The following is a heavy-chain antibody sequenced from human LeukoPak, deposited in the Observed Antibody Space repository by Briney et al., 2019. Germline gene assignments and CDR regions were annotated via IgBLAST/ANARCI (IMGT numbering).Heavy chain of an antibody. V-gene: IGHV3-11*01. CDR2: ISSSGSTI. D-gene: IGHD3-10*01. Sequence: PGGSLRLSCAASGFTFSDYYMSWIRQAPGKGLEWVSYISSSGSTIYYADSVKGRFTISRDNAKNSLYLQMNSLRAEDTAVYYCARCITMVRGVIGAWYYYMDVWGKGATVTISS. CDR3: ARCITMVRGVIGAWYYYMDV. CDR1: GFTFSDYY. J-gene: IGHJ6*03.